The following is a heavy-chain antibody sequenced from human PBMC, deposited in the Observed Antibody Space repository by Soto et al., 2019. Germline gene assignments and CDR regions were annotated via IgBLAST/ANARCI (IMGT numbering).Heavy chain of an antibody. Sequence: EVHVLESGGGLVQPGGSLRLSCEASGFTFSNYAMSWVRQAPGTGLEWVSAIDSGGGSTYYADSVKGRFTISRDNSMSTLYLQMNSLSVEDTATYPCTREHSNYPDHYFDPWGQGTLVTVSS. J-gene: IGHJ5*02. D-gene: IGHD4-4*01. V-gene: IGHV3-23*01. CDR2: IDSGGGST. CDR3: TREHSNYPDHYFDP. CDR1: GFTFSNYA.